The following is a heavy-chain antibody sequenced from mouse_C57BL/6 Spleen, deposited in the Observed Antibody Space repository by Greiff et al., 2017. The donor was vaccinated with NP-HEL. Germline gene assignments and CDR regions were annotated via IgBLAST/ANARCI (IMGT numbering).Heavy chain of an antibody. Sequence: EVKLMESEGGLVQPGSSMKLSCTASGFTFSDYYMAWVRQVPEKGLEWVANINYDGSSTYYLDSLKSRFIISRDNAKNILYLQMSSLKSEDTATYYCARGVGEFDYWGQGTTLTVSS. CDR1: GFTFSDYY. D-gene: IGHD1-1*02. V-gene: IGHV5-16*01. J-gene: IGHJ2*01. CDR3: ARGVGEFDY. CDR2: INYDGSST.